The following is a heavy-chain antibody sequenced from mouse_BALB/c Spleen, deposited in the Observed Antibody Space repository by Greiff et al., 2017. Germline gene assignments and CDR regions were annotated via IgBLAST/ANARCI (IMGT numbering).Heavy chain of an antibody. D-gene: IGHD2-14*01. J-gene: IGHJ2*01. Sequence: VQLQQSGPELVKPGASVRISCKASGYTFTSYYIHWVKQRPGQGLEWIGWIYPGNVNTKYNEKFKGKATLTADKSSSTAYMQLSSLTSEDSAVYFCARDYRYGGYWGQGTTLTVSS. V-gene: IGHV1S56*01. CDR2: IYPGNVNT. CDR3: ARDYRYGGY. CDR1: GYTFTSYY.